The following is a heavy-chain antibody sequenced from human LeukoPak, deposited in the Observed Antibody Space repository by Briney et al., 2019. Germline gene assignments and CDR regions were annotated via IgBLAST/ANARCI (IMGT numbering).Heavy chain of an antibody. CDR3: AGGSGGSNASLTTPGAFYI. CDR1: GFTFSSYW. Sequence: GGSLRLSCAVPGFTFSSYWMDWVRQVPGEGLVWVSRINRDGSSTTYADSVKGRFTISRDNAKNTLYLQMNSLRAEDTAVYFCAGGSGGSNASLTTPGAFYIWGQGTMVTVSS. V-gene: IGHV3-74*01. CDR2: INRDGSST. J-gene: IGHJ3*02. D-gene: IGHD5-24*01.